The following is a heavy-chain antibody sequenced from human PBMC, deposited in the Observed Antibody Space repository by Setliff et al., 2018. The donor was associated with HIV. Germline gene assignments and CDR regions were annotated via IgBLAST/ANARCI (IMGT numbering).Heavy chain of an antibody. CDR2: IYYSGST. CDR3: ARGYSSSYYFDY. Sequence: PSETLSLTCTVSGGSISNSRYYWSWIRQPPGKGLEWIGSIYYSGSTYYNPSLKSRVTISVDTSKNQFSLKLSSVTAADTAVYYCARGYSSSYYFDYWGQGTLVTVSS. J-gene: IGHJ4*02. CDR1: GGSISNSRYY. V-gene: IGHV4-39*01. D-gene: IGHD5-18*01.